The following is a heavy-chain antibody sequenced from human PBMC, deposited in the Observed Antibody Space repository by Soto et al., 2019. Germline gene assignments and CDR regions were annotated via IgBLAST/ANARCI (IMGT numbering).Heavy chain of an antibody. V-gene: IGHV1-3*01. D-gene: IGHD3-3*01. Sequence: ASVKVSCKASGYTFTNYAMHCVRQAPGQRLEWVGWINGDNGNTKYAQRFQDRVTITRDTSASTVYMELSSLTSEDTAMYYCTRGLPREFWGGYLYWVQGTLVTVSS. J-gene: IGHJ4*02. CDR1: GYTFTNYA. CDR2: INGDNGNT. CDR3: TRGLPREFWGGYLY.